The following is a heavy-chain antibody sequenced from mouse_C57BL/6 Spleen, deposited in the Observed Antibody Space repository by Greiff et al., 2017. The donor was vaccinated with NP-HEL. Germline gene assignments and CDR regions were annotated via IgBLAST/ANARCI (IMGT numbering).Heavy chain of an antibody. CDR3: ASTLPSWFAY. CDR2: IDPANGNT. V-gene: IGHV14-3*01. CDR1: GFNIKNTY. Sequence: EVQLQQSVAELVRPGASVKLSCTASGFNIKNTYVHWVKQRPEQGLEWIGRIDPANGNTKYAPKFQGKATITADTSSNTAYLQLSSLTSEDTAIYYCASTLPSWFAYWGQGTLVTVSA. D-gene: IGHD5-1*01. J-gene: IGHJ3*01.